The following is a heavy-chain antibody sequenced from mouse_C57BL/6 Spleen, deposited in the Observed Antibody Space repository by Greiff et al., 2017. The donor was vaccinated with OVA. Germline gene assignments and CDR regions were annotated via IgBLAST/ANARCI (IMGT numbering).Heavy chain of an antibody. CDR3: TREPLYAKDY. J-gene: IGHJ4*01. CDR2: ISSGGDYI. Sequence: EVKLVESGEGLVKPGGSLKLSCAASGFTFSSYAMSWVRQTPEKRLEWVAYISSGGDYIYYADTVKGRFTISRAKARNTLYLQMSRLKSEDTAMYYCTREPLYAKDYWGQGTTVTVSS. CDR1: GFTFSSYA. V-gene: IGHV5-9-1*02.